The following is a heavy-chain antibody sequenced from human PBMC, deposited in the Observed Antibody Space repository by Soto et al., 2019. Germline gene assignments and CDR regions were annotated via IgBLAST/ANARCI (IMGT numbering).Heavy chain of an antibody. CDR1: GYTFTGYY. D-gene: IGHD5-18*01. CDR3: ARDPSDTAIDYYYGMDV. Sequence: ASVKVSCKASGYTFTGYYMHWVRQAPGQGLEWMGWINPNSGGTNYAQKFQGWVTMTRDTSISTAYMELSRLRSDDTAVYYCARDPSDTAIDYYYGMDVWGQGTTVTVSS. J-gene: IGHJ6*02. CDR2: INPNSGGT. V-gene: IGHV1-2*04.